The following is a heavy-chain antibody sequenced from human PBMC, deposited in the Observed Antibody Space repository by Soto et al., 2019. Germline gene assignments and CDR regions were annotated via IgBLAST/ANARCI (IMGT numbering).Heavy chain of an antibody. V-gene: IGHV4-30-4*01. CDR3: ARGPSGDKVDY. Sequence: QVQLQESGPGLVEPSQTVSLTCTVSGGSISSDEYCWSWIRQTPGKGLEWIGHIYNRGSTYSNPSLKSRVTLSVVTSKTQFSLKLSSVTAADTAVYYCARGPSGDKVDYWGQGTLVTVSS. CDR1: GGSISSDEYC. D-gene: IGHD1-26*01. CDR2: IYNRGST. J-gene: IGHJ4*02.